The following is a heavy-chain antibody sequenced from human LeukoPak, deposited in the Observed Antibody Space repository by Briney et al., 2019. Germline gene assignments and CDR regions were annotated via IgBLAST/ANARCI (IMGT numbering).Heavy chain of an antibody. CDR2: ISDSGTSI. CDR1: GFTFSSYV. J-gene: IGHJ4*01. V-gene: IGHV3-23*01. D-gene: IGHD3-22*01. CDR3: ASWAHSGYWIAASDY. Sequence: GRSLRLSCAASGFTFSSYVMHWVRQAPGMGLEWVSAISDSGTSIYYADSVKGRFTISRDNSKNTLYLQTNSLRAEDTAVYYCASWAHSGYWIAASDYWGHGTLVTVSS.